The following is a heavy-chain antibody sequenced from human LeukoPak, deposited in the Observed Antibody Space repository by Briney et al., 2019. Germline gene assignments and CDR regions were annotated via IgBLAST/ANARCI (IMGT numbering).Heavy chain of an antibody. Sequence: GGSLRLSCAASGFTFSSYDMHWVRQATGKGLEWVSAIGTAGDTYYPGSVKGRFTISRENAKNSLYLQMNSLRAGDTAVYYCARGAAAGFSPDYWGQGTLVTVSS. D-gene: IGHD6-13*01. J-gene: IGHJ4*02. V-gene: IGHV3-13*01. CDR2: IGTAGDT. CDR3: ARGAAAGFSPDY. CDR1: GFTFSSYD.